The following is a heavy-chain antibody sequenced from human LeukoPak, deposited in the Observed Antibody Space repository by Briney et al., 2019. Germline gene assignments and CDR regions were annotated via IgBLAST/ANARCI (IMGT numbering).Heavy chain of an antibody. V-gene: IGHV3-64*01. D-gene: IGHD4-17*01. J-gene: IGHJ2*01. CDR1: GFTFSSYA. CDR3: ARESLDYGDYGWYFDL. CDR2: ISSNGGST. Sequence: GSLRLSCAASGFTFSSYAMHWVRQAPGKGLEYVSAISSNGGSTYYANSVKGRFTISRDNSKNTLYLQMGSLRAEDMAMYYCARESLDYGDYGWYFDLWGRGTLVTVSS.